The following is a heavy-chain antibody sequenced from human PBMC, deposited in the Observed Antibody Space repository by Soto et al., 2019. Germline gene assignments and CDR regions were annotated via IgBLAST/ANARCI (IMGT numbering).Heavy chain of an antibody. CDR2: IIPILGIA. CDR1: GGTFSSYT. Sequence: QVQLVQSGAEVKKPGSSVKVSCKASGGTFSSYTISWVRHAPGQGLEWMGRIIPILGIANYAQKFQGRVTITADKSTSTAYMELSSLRSEDTAVYYCARQAGAPRPCDIWGQGTMVTVSS. CDR3: ARQAGAPRPCDI. D-gene: IGHD6-13*01. J-gene: IGHJ3*02. V-gene: IGHV1-69*02.